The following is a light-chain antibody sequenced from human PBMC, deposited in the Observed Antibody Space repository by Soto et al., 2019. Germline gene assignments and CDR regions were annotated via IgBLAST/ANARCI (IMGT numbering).Light chain of an antibody. Sequence: EIVMTQSPATLSVSPGEKATLSCRASQTVSNNLAWYQQKPGQAPRLLIYFASTRATGIPARFSGSGSGTEFTLTISSLQSEDFVVYYCQQYNKWPLTFGGGTKVETK. V-gene: IGKV3-15*01. CDR3: QQYNKWPLT. CDR1: QTVSNN. CDR2: FAS. J-gene: IGKJ4*01.